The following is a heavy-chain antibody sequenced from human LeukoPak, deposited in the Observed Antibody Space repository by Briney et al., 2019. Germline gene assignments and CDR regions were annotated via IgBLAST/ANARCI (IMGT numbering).Heavy chain of an antibody. V-gene: IGHV3-7*01. CDR2: IRQDGSEK. CDR3: ARAGYYGDDAFDL. J-gene: IGHJ3*01. Sequence: PGGSLILSCAGSGFTIGSYWMSWVRQAPGKGLEWVANIRQDGSEKYYVDSVKGRLTISRDNAKNSLYLQMNSLRAEDTGIYYCARAGYYGDDAFDLWGQGTMVTVSS. D-gene: IGHD2/OR15-2a*01. CDR1: GFTIGSYW.